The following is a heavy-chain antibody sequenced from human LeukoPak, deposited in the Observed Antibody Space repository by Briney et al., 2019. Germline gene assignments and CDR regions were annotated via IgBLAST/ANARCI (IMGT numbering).Heavy chain of an antibody. V-gene: IGHV3-21*01. CDR2: ISSSSTNI. J-gene: IGHJ4*02. CDR1: GFIFSSYT. D-gene: IGHD6-13*01. CDR3: ARLSPGSSSWFDY. Sequence: GGSLRLSCAASGFIFSSYTMNWVRQAPGKGLEWVSSISSSSTNIYYADSVKGRFTISRGNAKNSLYLQMNSLRAEDTAVYYCARLSPGSSSWFDYWGQGTLVTVSS.